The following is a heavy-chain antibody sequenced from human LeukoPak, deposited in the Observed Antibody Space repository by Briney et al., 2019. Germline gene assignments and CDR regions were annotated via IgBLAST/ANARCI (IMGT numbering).Heavy chain of an antibody. J-gene: IGHJ5*02. CDR2: SNTSGST. Sequence: SETLPLTFSVPGGPICCGRYYRSWIRQPSGKGLEWLRRSNTSGSTNYNASLKSRVTISVGTSKNQFSRMRSSVTAADTAVYYCARDPSAVAAGWFDPWNQGTLVTVSS. CDR1: GGPICCGRYY. V-gene: IGHV4-61*02. D-gene: IGHD6-19*01. CDR3: ARDPSAVAAGWFDP.